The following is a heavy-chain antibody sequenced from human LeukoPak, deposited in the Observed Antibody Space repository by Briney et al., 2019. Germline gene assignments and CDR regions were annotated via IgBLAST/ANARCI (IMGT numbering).Heavy chain of an antibody. CDR1: GYTFTSYG. CDR2: ISAYNGNT. V-gene: IGHV1-18*04. CDR3: GRKDDYGGQYFDY. Sequence: ASVKVSCKASGYTFTSYGISWVRQPPGQGLEWMGWISAYNGNTNYAQKLQGRVTMTTDTSTSTAYMEARSPRSDHTAVYYCGRKDDYGGQYFDYWGQGPLVTVSS. J-gene: IGHJ4*02. D-gene: IGHD4-23*01.